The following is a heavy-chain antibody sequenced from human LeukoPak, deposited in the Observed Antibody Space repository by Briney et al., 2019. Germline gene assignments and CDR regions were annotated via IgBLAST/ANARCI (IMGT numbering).Heavy chain of an antibody. Sequence: ASVKVSCKASGYTFTSYYMHWVRQAPGQGLEWMGLINPSGGSTSYAQKFQGRVTMTRDTSTSTVYMELSSLRSEDTAVYYCARGILEWLSDHNNWFDPWGQGTLVTVSS. CDR2: INPSGGST. CDR3: ARGILEWLSDHNNWFDP. V-gene: IGHV1-46*01. CDR1: GYTFTSYY. J-gene: IGHJ5*02. D-gene: IGHD3-3*01.